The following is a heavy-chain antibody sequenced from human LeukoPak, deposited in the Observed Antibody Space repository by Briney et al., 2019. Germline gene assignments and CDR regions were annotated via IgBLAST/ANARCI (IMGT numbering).Heavy chain of an antibody. D-gene: IGHD3-10*01. CDR1: GYSFTSYG. CDR2: ICAYNGNT. CDR3: ARASRGGIDY. V-gene: IGHV1-18*01. Sequence: ASVKVSCKASGYSFTSYGVRWVRQAPGQGLEWVGWICAYNGNTNYAQKLRGRDTMTTDTSPSTAYMELRRLRPDDTAVYYCARASRGGIDYWGQGTLVTVSS. J-gene: IGHJ4*02.